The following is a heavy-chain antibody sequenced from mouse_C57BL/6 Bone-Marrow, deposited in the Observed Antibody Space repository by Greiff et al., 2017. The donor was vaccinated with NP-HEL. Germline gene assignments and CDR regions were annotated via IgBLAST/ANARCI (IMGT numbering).Heavy chain of an antibody. V-gene: IGHV2-3*01. CDR3: AREGITTVVAPYWYFDV. CDR2: IWGDGST. Sequence: VNVVESGPGLVAPSQSLSITCTVSGFSLTSYGVSWVRQPPGKGLEWLGVIWGDGSTHYPSDLISRLSISKYNSKSQVFLKLNSLQTDDTATYYCAREGITTVVAPYWYFDVWGTGTTVTVSS. CDR1: GFSLTSYG. J-gene: IGHJ1*03. D-gene: IGHD1-1*01.